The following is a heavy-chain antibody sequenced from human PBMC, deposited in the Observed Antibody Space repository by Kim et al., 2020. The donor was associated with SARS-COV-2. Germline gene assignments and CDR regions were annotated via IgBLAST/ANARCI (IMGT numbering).Heavy chain of an antibody. J-gene: IGHJ6*02. CDR1: GFTVSSNY. Sequence: GGSLRLSCAASGFTVSSNYMSWVRQAPGKGLEWVSVIYSGGSTYYADSVKGRFTISRDNSKNTLYLQMNSLRAEDTAVYYCARAPSRGAVAGTYYYYYGMDVWGQGTTVTVSS. D-gene: IGHD6-19*01. V-gene: IGHV3-53*01. CDR3: ARAPSRGAVAGTYYYYYGMDV. CDR2: IYSGGST.